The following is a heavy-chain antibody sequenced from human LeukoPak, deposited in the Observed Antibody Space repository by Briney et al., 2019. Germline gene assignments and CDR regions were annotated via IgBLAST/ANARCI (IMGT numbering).Heavy chain of an antibody. J-gene: IGHJ6*02. CDR3: ARDASITMIYGMDV. CDR2: INPNSGGT. D-gene: IGHD3-22*01. Sequence: ASVKVSCKASGYTFTGYYMHWVRQAPGQGLEWMGWINPNSGGTNYAQKFQGRVTMTRDTSISTACMELSRLRSDDTAVYYCARDASITMIYGMDVWGQGTTVTVSS. CDR1: GYTFTGYY. V-gene: IGHV1-2*02.